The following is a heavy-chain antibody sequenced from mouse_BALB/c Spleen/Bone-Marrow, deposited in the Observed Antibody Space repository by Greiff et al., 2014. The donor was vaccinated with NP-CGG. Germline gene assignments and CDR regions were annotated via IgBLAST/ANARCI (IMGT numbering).Heavy chain of an antibody. J-gene: IGHJ4*01. Sequence: EVQLQQSGPGLVKPSQSLSLTCSVTGYSITSGYYWNWIRQFPGNKLEWMGYISYDGSNNYNPSLKNRISITRDTSKNQFFLKLNSVTTEDTATYYCASYFYYAMDYWGRGTSVTVSS. CDR2: ISYDGSN. CDR1: GYSITSGYY. V-gene: IGHV3-6*02. D-gene: IGHD1-1*01. CDR3: ASYFYYAMDY.